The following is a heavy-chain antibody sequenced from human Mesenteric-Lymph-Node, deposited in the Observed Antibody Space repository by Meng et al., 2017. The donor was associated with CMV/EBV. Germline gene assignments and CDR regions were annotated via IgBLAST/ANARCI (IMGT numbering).Heavy chain of an antibody. J-gene: IGHJ6*02. V-gene: IGHV3-9*01. CDR1: GFTFDDYA. D-gene: IGHD3-3*01. CDR3: ARDRRFLEWLLETSYGMDV. Sequence: SLKISCAASGFTFDDYAMHWVRQVPGKGLEWVSGISWNSGSIGYADSVKGRFTIPRDNAKNSLYLQMNSLRAEDTAVYYCARDRRFLEWLLETSYGMDVWGQGTTVTVSS. CDR2: ISWNSGSI.